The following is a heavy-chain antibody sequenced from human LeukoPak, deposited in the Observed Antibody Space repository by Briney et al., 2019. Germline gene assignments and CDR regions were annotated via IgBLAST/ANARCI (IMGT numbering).Heavy chain of an antibody. CDR3: ARDPAYYYDSSGYLTLGWFDP. J-gene: IGHJ5*02. CDR2: INPSGGST. D-gene: IGHD3-22*01. CDR1: GYTFTSYY. V-gene: IGHV1-46*01. Sequence: ASVKVPCKASGYTFTSYYMHWVRQAPGQGLEWMGIINPSGGSTSYAQKFQGRVTMTRDTSTSTVYMELSSLRSEDTAVYYCARDPAYYYDSSGYLTLGWFDPWGQGTLVTVSS.